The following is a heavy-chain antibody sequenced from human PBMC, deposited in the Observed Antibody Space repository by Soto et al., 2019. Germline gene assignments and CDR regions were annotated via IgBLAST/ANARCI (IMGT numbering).Heavy chain of an antibody. CDR3: ASMIGDPVLSFDS. V-gene: IGHV4-59*01. CDR1: GGSISSYY. Sequence: QVQLQESGPGLVKPSETLPLTCTVSGGSISSYYWSWIRQPPGKGLEWIGFIFYSGSTSYNPALTSRVTISIDTSEYQFSLKLNSVTDADTAVYYCASMIGDPVLSFDSWGQGTLVAVSS. D-gene: IGHD3-10*02. CDR2: IFYSGST. J-gene: IGHJ5*01.